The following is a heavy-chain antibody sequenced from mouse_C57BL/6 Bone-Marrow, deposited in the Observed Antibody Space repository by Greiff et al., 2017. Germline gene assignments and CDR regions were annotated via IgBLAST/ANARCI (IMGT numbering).Heavy chain of an antibody. V-gene: IGHV5-4*03. CDR1: GFTFSSYA. D-gene: IGHD2-4*01. Sequence: EVKLVEPGGGLVKPGGSLKLSCAASGFTFSSYAMSWVRQTPEKRLEWVATIGAGGSYTYYPDNVKGRFTISRDNAKNNRYQQMSHLKSEDTAMYYWGRIKIYDCDGYAYRGQRTLITVSA. CDR2: IGAGGSYT. CDR3: GRIKIYDCDGYAY. J-gene: IGHJ3*01.